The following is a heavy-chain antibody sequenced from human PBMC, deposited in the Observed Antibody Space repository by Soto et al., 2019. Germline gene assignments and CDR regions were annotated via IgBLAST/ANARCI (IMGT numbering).Heavy chain of an antibody. CDR1: GGSISSGGYY. CDR2: IYYSGST. CDR3: ARYDIVVVPAAIRAVDRAFDI. D-gene: IGHD2-2*02. V-gene: IGHV4-31*03. Sequence: QVQLQESGPGLVKPSQTLSLTCTVSGGSISSGGYYWSWILQHPGKCLEWIGYIYYSGSTYYDPSLKSRVTISVDTSKNQFSLKLSSVTAADTAVYYCARYDIVVVPAAIRAVDRAFDIWGQGTMVTVSS. J-gene: IGHJ3*02.